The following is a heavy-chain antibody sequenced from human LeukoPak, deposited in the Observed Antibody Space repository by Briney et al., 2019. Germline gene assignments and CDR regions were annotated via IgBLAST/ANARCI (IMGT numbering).Heavy chain of an antibody. Sequence: GGSLRLSCAASGFTFSSYAMSWVRQAPGKGLEWVSGISGSGGSTYYADSVKGRFTISRDNSKNTLYLQMNSLRAEDTAVYYCAKGRSIAAAGTRTDYWGQGTLVTVSS. J-gene: IGHJ4*02. V-gene: IGHV3-23*01. CDR2: ISGSGGST. D-gene: IGHD6-13*01. CDR3: AKGRSIAAAGTRTDY. CDR1: GFTFSSYA.